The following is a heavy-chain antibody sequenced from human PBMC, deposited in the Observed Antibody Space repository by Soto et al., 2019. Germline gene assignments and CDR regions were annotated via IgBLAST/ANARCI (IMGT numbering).Heavy chain of an antibody. V-gene: IGHV3-30-3*01. Sequence: QVQLVESGGGVVQPGRSLRLSCAASGFTFSSYAMHWVRQAPGKGLEWVAVISYDGSNKYYADSVKGRFTISRDNSKNTLYLQINSLRAEDTAVYYCARDVAVAGRPFDYWGQGTLVTVSS. CDR2: ISYDGSNK. CDR1: GFTFSSYA. J-gene: IGHJ4*02. D-gene: IGHD6-19*01. CDR3: ARDVAVAGRPFDY.